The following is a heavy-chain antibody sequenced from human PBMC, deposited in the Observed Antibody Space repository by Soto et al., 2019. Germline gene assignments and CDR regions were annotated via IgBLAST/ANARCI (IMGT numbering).Heavy chain of an antibody. J-gene: IGHJ6*03. CDR2: ISSSGSTI. V-gene: IGHV3-11*01. CDR1: GFTFSDYY. Sequence: PVGSLRLSCAASGFTFSDYYMSWIRQAPGKGLEWVSYISSSGSTIYYADSVKGRFTISRDNAKNSLYLQMNSRRAEDTAVYYCARDHQPVVEPAAMYYYYYMDVWGKGTTVTVSS. CDR3: ARDHQPVVEPAAMYYYYYMDV. D-gene: IGHD2-2*01.